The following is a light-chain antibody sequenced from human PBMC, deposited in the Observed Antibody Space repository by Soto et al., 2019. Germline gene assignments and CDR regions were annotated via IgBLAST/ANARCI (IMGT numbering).Light chain of an antibody. CDR3: SSFAGRTDYVL. V-gene: IGLV2-8*01. CDR1: SSDVGGYNY. J-gene: IGLJ2*01. CDR2: EVS. Sequence: QSALTQPPSASGSPGHAVTISCTGTSSDVGGYNYVSWYQQHPGKAPKLMIYEVSRRPSGVPDRFSGSKSGNPASLTVSGLQAEDEAAYYCSSFAGRTDYVLFGGGTQLTVL.